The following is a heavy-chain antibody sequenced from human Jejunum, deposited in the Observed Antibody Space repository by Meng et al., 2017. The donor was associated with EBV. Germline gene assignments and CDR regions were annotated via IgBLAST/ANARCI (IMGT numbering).Heavy chain of an antibody. CDR3: TKDVGVVLFDF. V-gene: IGHV3-23*04. CDR2: ISNSGGNT. J-gene: IGHJ4*02. CDR1: GFTVVDYG. D-gene: IGHD2-8*01. Sequence: EDQFVVCGGCLGQPGGSCGLSGVAAGFTVVDYGMSWVRQAPRKGLEWVSTISNSGGNTHNADSVKGRFTISRDNSKNTLYLQMNSLRAEDTAVFYCTKDVGVVLFDFWGQGTLVTVSS.